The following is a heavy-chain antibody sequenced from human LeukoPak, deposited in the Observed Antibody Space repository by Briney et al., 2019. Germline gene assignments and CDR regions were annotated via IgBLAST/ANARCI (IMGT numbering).Heavy chain of an antibody. CDR2: ISFSDEST. Sequence: GGSLRRSCAASEFTFSNYAMTWVRQAPGKGLQWVSIISFSDESTYYADSVKGRFTISRDSSKSTVYPQMNSLKDEDTAVYYCAKYGSGTYYNGLHWGQGTLVTVSS. CDR1: EFTFSNYA. CDR3: AKYGSGTYYNGLH. J-gene: IGHJ4*02. V-gene: IGHV3-23*01. D-gene: IGHD3-10*01.